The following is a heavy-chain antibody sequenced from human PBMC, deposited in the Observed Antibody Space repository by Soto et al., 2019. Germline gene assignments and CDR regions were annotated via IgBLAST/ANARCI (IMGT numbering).Heavy chain of an antibody. CDR1: GFTFSSYA. J-gene: IGHJ4*02. V-gene: IGHV3-23*01. CDR3: ARRGSGTYYDY. CDR2: ISGSGGST. D-gene: IGHD1-26*01. Sequence: EVQLLESGGGLVQPGGSLRLSCAASGFTFSSYAMRWVRQAPGKGLEWVSAISGSGGSTYYADSVKGRFTISRDNSKNTLYLQMTSLTSADTAVYYCARRGSGTYYDYWGQGTLVTVSS.